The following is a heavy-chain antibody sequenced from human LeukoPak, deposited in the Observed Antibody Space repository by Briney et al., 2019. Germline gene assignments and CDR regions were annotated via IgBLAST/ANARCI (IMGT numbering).Heavy chain of an antibody. D-gene: IGHD6-13*01. CDR2: INHSGST. CDR1: GFTFSSYA. CDR3: ARGYSSSWLFDY. V-gene: IGHV4-34*01. Sequence: GSLRLSCAASGFTFSSYAMNWVRQPPGKGLEWIGEINHSGSTNYNPSLKSRVTISVDTSKNQFSLKLSSVTAADTAVYYCARGYSSSWLFDYWGQGTLVTVSS. J-gene: IGHJ4*02.